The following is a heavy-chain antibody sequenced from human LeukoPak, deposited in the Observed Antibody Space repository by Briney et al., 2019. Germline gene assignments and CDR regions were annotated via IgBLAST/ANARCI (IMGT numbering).Heavy chain of an antibody. CDR3: AREKRWNAPSMFDY. Sequence: PGGSLRLSCAASGFTFSSYWMSWVRQAPGKGLEWVANIKQDGSEKYYVDSVKGRFTISRDNAKNSPYLQMNSLRAEDTAVYYCAREKRWNAPSMFDYWGQGTLVTVSS. J-gene: IGHJ4*02. D-gene: IGHD4-23*01. V-gene: IGHV3-7*01. CDR2: IKQDGSEK. CDR1: GFTFSSYW.